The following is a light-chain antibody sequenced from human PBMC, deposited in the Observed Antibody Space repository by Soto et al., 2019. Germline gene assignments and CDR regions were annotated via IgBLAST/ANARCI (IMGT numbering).Light chain of an antibody. CDR3: QQYTDWPLT. V-gene: IGKV3-15*01. CDR2: GAS. Sequence: EIVMTQSPATLSVSPGERATLSCRASQSVSRSLAWYQKKRGQAARILNHGASTRATGIADRFSGSGSGTEFTLDISSLQSEDFAVYYCQQYTDWPLTFGGGTKVEIK. CDR1: QSVSRS. J-gene: IGKJ4*01.